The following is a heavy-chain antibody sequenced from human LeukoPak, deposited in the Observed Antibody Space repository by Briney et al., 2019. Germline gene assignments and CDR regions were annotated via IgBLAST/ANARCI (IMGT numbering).Heavy chain of an antibody. D-gene: IGHD5-24*01. Sequence: PGGSLRLSCAASGFIFSSFTMHWVRQAPGKGLEWVALISTDGSKEYYGDSVKGRFTISRDNAKNSLYLQMNSLRAEDTAIYYCTRVGYIDEGIDYWGQGTLVTVSS. J-gene: IGHJ4*02. CDR3: TRVGYIDEGIDY. CDR1: GFIFSSFT. V-gene: IGHV3-30*04. CDR2: ISTDGSKE.